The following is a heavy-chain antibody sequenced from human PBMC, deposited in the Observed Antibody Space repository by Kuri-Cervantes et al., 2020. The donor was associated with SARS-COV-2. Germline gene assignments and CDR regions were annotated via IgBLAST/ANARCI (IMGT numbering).Heavy chain of an antibody. D-gene: IGHD3-22*01. Sequence: SLKISCAASGFTFDDYAMHWVRQAPGKGLEWVSGISWNSGSIGYADSVKGRFTISRDNAKNSLYLQMNSLRAEDTAVYYCATSLYYYDSSGYYENWGQGTLVTVSS. J-gene: IGHJ4*02. CDR1: GFTFDDYA. CDR2: ISWNSGSI. CDR3: ATSLYYYDSSGYYEN. V-gene: IGHV3-9*01.